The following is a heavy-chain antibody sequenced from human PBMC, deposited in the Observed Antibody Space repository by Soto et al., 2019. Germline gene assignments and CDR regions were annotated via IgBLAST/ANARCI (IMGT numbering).Heavy chain of an antibody. J-gene: IGHJ4*02. CDR1: GGSISSNNW. V-gene: IGHV4-4*02. Sequence: SETLSLTCAVSGGSISSNNWWSWVRQPPGKGLEWIGEIFHSGSTYYSPSLKSRVTISVDKSKNHFSLNLTSVTAADTAVYYCARVYSGSYSDSWGQGTLVTVSS. CDR2: IFHSGST. D-gene: IGHD1-26*01. CDR3: ARVYSGSYSDS.